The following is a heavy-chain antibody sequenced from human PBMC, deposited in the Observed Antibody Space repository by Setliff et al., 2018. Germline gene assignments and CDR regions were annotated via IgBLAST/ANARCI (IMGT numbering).Heavy chain of an antibody. V-gene: IGHV3-74*01. D-gene: IGHD2-15*01. J-gene: IGHJ4*02. CDR1: GFNFNSYW. Sequence: GGSLRLSCAGSGFNFNSYWMNWVRQVPGKGLVWVSRIDSDGSVTNYADSVRGRFIISRDNAKNTLYLQMNSLRDEDTAMYYCGSWSVVAAGTDWGQGTLVTVPQ. CDR2: IDSDGSVT. CDR3: GSWSVVAAGTD.